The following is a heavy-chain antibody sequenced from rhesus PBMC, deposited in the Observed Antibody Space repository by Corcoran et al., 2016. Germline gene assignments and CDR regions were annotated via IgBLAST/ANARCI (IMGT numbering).Heavy chain of an antibody. CDR2: ITFSGST. Sequence: QVQLQESGPGLVKPSETLSLTCAVSGGSNSYWSWIRQPPGKGMEWIGYITFSGSTSYNPSLKSRVTISRDTSKNQFALKLSSVTAADTAVYYCARELYSGSYPHFDYWGQGVLVTVSS. J-gene: IGHJ4*01. CDR1: GGSNSY. D-gene: IGHD3-16*01. V-gene: IGHV4-122*02. CDR3: ARELYSGSYPHFDY.